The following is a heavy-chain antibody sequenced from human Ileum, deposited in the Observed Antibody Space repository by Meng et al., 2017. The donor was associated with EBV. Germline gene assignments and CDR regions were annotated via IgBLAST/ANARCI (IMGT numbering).Heavy chain of an antibody. J-gene: IGHJ4*02. Sequence: QAQVVQSGGEVKKPWASVKVSCKASGYTFTNYGITWVRQAPGQGLEWMGWISAYNGNTNYAQTLQGRVTMTTDTSTSTAYMELGSLRSDDTAVYYCARVEVGITSGDYWGQGTLVTVSS. CDR3: ARVEVGITSGDY. CDR1: GYTFTNYG. V-gene: IGHV1-18*01. D-gene: IGHD1-26*01. CDR2: ISAYNGNT.